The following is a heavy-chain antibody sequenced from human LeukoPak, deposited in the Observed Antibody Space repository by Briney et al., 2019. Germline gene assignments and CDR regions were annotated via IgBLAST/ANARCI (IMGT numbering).Heavy chain of an antibody. J-gene: IGHJ4*02. Sequence: SLRLSCAASGFTFSSYEMNWGRQAPGKGLKWVSYISSSGSTIYYADSVKGRFTISRDNAKNSLYLQMNSLRAEDTAVYYCAVATIKDYFDYWGQGTLVTVSS. D-gene: IGHD5-24*01. CDR3: AVATIKDYFDY. V-gene: IGHV3-48*03. CDR2: ISSSGSTI. CDR1: GFTFSSYE.